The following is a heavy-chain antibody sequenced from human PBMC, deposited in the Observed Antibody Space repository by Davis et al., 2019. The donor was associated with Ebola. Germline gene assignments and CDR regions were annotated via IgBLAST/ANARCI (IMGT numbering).Heavy chain of an antibody. V-gene: IGHV1-69*13. D-gene: IGHD3-3*01. CDR1: GGTFSSYA. Sequence: AASVKVSCKASGGTFSSYAISWVRQAPGQGLEWMGGIIPIFGTANYAQKFQGRVTITADESTSTAYMELSSLRSEDTAMYYCARLSVDFWSGYYSDGMDVWGQGTTVTVSS. J-gene: IGHJ6*02. CDR2: IIPIFGTA. CDR3: ARLSVDFWSGYYSDGMDV.